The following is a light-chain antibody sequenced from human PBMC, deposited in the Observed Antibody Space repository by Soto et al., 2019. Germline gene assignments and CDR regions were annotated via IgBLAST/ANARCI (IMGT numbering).Light chain of an antibody. Sequence: EIVMTQSPATLSLSPGERATLSCRASQSVSSSYLAWYQQKPGQAPRLLIYGASSRATGIPARFRGSGSGTEFTLTISSLQSEDFAVYYCQQYDNWPPYTFGQGTRLEI. V-gene: IGKV3-15*01. CDR1: QSVSSSY. J-gene: IGKJ5*01. CDR2: GAS. CDR3: QQYDNWPPYT.